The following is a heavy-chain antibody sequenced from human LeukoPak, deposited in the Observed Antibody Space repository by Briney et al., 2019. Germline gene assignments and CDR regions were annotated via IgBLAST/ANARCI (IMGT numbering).Heavy chain of an antibody. CDR1: GFTLRSYG. V-gene: IGHV3-30*02. D-gene: IGHD3-3*01. Sequence: PGGALRLSRAESGFTLRSYGMHWVRQAPGTGLEWVGLIWPHGSNKYYADSVKGRFTISSDTSKNTLYLQMNSLRAEDTAVYYCAKDVNLLSMPLFGSPPYYFDYWGQGTLVTVSS. CDR2: IWPHGSNK. J-gene: IGHJ4*02. CDR3: AKDVNLLSMPLFGSPPYYFDY.